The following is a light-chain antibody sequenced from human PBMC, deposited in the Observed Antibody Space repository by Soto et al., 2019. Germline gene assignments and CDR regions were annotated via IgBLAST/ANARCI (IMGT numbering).Light chain of an antibody. CDR1: QSVSSTY. J-gene: IGKJ4*01. CDR2: GAS. V-gene: IGKV3-20*01. Sequence: EIVLSQSPGTLSLSPGERATLSCRASQSVSSTYFGWHQQKPGQAPRLLIYGASSRATGIPDRFSASGSGTDFTLTISRLEPEDFAVYYCQEYGAPVTFGGGTKVDIK. CDR3: QEYGAPVT.